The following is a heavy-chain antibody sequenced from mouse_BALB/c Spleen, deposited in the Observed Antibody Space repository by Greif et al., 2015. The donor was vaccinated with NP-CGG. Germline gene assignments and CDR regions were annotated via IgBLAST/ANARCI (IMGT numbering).Heavy chain of an antibody. CDR2: INSNGGST. V-gene: IGHV5-6-3*01. J-gene: IGHJ2*01. CDR1: GFTFSSYG. CDR3: ARVGNYFDY. Sequence: EVQGVESGGGLVQPGWSLKLSCAASGFTFSSYGMSWVRQTPDKRLELVATINSNGGSTYYPDSVKGRFTISRDNAKNTLYLQMSSLKSEDTAMYYCARVGNYFDYWGQGTTLTVSS. D-gene: IGHD1-1*02.